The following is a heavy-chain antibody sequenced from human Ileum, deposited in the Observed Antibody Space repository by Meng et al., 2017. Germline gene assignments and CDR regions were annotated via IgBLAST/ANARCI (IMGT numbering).Heavy chain of an antibody. J-gene: IGHJ4*02. D-gene: IGHD1-1*01. Sequence: QAALQESGPGVVKPSGTLSLTCAVPGDSITNTNWWNWVRQPPGKGLEWIGEVYHSGSTNYNPSLQSRVTISIDKSKNQFSLNLTSVTVADTAVYYCARGGLTLERRPLDYWGQGTLVTVSS. CDR2: VYHSGST. CDR1: GDSITNTNW. V-gene: IGHV4-4*02. CDR3: ARGGLTLERRPLDY.